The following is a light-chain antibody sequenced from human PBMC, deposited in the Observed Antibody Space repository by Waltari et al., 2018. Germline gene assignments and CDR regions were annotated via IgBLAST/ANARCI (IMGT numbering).Light chain of an antibody. CDR3: QQRSRWPLT. Sequence: EVVLTQSPATLSLSPGERATLSCRASQSISSYLGWYQQKVGQPPRLLIYDASNRASGVPARFRGSGSGTDFTLTIGSLEPEDFAVYYCQQRSRWPLTFGGGTKVEIK. CDR2: DAS. J-gene: IGKJ4*01. CDR1: QSISSY. V-gene: IGKV3-11*01.